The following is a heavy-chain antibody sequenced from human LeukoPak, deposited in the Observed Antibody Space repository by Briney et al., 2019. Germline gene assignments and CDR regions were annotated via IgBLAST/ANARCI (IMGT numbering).Heavy chain of an antibody. J-gene: IGHJ2*01. V-gene: IGHV4-31*03. Sequence: SETLSLTCTVPGGSISSGGYYWSWIRQHPGKGLEWIGYIYYSGSTYYNPSLKSRVTISVDTSKNQFSLKLSSVTAADTAVYYCARRFGSRPRYFDLWGRGTLVTVSS. CDR1: GGSISSGGYY. CDR2: IYYSGST. CDR3: ARRFGSRPRYFDL. D-gene: IGHD3-10*01.